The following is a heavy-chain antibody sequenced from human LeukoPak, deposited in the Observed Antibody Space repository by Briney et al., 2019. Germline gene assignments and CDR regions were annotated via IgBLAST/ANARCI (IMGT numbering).Heavy chain of an antibody. CDR3: ARLLGSSGY. CDR2: ISGSSTYI. J-gene: IGHJ4*02. Sequence: GGSLRLSCAASGFTFSDYNMHWVRQAPGKGLEWVSSISGSSTYIYYADSVQGRFTISRDNARNLLYLEMNSLRAEDSAIYYCARLLGSSGYWGQGTLVTVSS. V-gene: IGHV3-21*01. CDR1: GFTFSDYN. D-gene: IGHD6-6*01.